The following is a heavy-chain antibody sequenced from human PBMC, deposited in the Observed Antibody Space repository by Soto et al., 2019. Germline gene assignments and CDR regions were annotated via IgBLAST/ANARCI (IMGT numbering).Heavy chain of an antibody. CDR1: GFTFCTYS. D-gene: IGHD3-22*01. Sequence: GGSLRLSCAASGFTFCTYSMNWVRKAPGKGLEWVSSISSSSSYTYYADSVKGRFTISRDNAKNSLYLQMNSLRAEDTAVYYCARAPYYYDSRGYWAYWGQGTLVTVSS. CDR2: ISSSSSYT. CDR3: ARAPYYYDSRGYWAY. J-gene: IGHJ4*02. V-gene: IGHV3-21*01.